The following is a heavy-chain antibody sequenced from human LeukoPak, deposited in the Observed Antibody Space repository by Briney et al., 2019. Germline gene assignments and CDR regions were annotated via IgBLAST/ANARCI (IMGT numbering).Heavy chain of an antibody. CDR1: GYRFTSYW. CDR3: AQSRITGTTGWLDP. J-gene: IGHJ5*02. Sequence: KRGESLRISCKGSGYRFTSYWISWVRQMPGKGLEWMGRIDPSDSYTNYSPSFQGHVTISADKSISTAYLQWSSLKASDNAMYYCAQSRITGTTGWLDPGPQGHLVSVSS. D-gene: IGHD1-7*01. CDR2: IDPSDSYT. V-gene: IGHV5-10-1*01.